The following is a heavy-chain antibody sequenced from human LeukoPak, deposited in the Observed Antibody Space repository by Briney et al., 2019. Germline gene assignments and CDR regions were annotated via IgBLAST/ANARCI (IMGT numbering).Heavy chain of an antibody. D-gene: IGHD5-24*01. Sequence: PSETLSLTCAVSGYLISSGYYWGWIRQPPGKGLEWIGSMYHTGTTYYNPSLKSRVTISVDTSKNQFSLKLSSVTAADTAVYYCARHEEMATTFDYWGQGTLVTVSS. CDR2: MYHTGTT. J-gene: IGHJ4*02. CDR3: ARHEEMATTFDY. CDR1: GYLISSGYY. V-gene: IGHV4-38-2*01.